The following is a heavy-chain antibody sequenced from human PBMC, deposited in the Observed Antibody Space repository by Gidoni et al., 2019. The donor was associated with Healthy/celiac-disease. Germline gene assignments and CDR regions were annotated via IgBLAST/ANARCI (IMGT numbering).Heavy chain of an antibody. Sequence: QVQLVESGGGVVQPGRSLRLSCAASGFTFSSSGMHWVRQAPGKGLEWVAVIWYDGSNKYYADSVKGRFTISRDNSKNTLYLQMNSLRAEDTAVYYCARGRGYGDLEYFQHWGQGTLVTVSS. CDR1: GFTFSSSG. J-gene: IGHJ1*01. CDR3: ARGRGYGDLEYFQH. D-gene: IGHD4-17*01. CDR2: IWYDGSNK. V-gene: IGHV3-33*01.